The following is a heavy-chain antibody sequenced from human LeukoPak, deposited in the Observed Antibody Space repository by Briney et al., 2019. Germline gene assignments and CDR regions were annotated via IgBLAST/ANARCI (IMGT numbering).Heavy chain of an antibody. D-gene: IGHD7-27*01. CDR1: GDSVSSKSTA. Sequence: SQTLSLTCAISGDSVSSKSTAWNWITQSPSIGLKGLVRTYYSYRWYNDYAVSVKSRITINSDTSKNQFSLQLTSVTPEDTAMYYCASDPLPGDGFDYWGQGTLVTVSS. CDR2: TYYSYRWYN. J-gene: IGHJ4*02. CDR3: ASDPLPGDGFDY. V-gene: IGHV6-1*01.